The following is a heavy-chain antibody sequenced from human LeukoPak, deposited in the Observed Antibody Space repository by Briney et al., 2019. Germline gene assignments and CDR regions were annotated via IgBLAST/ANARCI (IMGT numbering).Heavy chain of an antibody. D-gene: IGHD2-15*01. CDR3: ARVVGGYCSGGSCYGGLDP. Sequence: ASVKVSCKASGYTFTSYAVHWVRQAPGQRLEWMGWINAGNGNTKYSQKFQGRVTITRDTSASTAYMELSSLRSEDTAVYYCARVVGGYCSGGSCYGGLDPWGQGTLVTVSS. CDR1: GYTFTSYA. J-gene: IGHJ5*02. V-gene: IGHV1-3*01. CDR2: INAGNGNT.